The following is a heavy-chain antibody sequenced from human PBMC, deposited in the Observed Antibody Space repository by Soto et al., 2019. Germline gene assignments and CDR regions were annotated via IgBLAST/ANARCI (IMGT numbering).Heavy chain of an antibody. J-gene: IGHJ5*02. CDR3: ARDEVPAANWLDR. Sequence: ASVNVSCKASGYIFINYCITWVRQAPGQGLEWMGWISGYNGNTKYADKLQGRVTMTTDTSTTTAYMELRSLRSDDTAVYYCARDEVPAANWLDRWGQGTQVTVSS. CDR1: GYIFINYC. CDR2: ISGYNGNT. V-gene: IGHV1-18*01. D-gene: IGHD2-2*01.